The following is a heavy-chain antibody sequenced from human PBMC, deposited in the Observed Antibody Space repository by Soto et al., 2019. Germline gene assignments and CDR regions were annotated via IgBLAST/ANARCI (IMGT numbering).Heavy chain of an antibody. J-gene: IGHJ4*02. CDR3: ASSLGVGELSHHFDY. D-gene: IGHD3-10*01. V-gene: IGHV1-69*12. Sequence: QVQLVQSGAEVKKPGSSVKVSCKASGGTFSSYAISWVRQAPGQGLEWMGGIIPIFGTANYAQKFQGRVTTTADESTSTGYMELSSLRSEDTAVYYGASSLGVGELSHHFDYWGQGTLVTVSS. CDR1: GGTFSSYA. CDR2: IIPIFGTA.